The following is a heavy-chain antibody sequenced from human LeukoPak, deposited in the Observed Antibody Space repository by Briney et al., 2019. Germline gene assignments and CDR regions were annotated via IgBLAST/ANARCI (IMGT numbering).Heavy chain of an antibody. Sequence: PGASLRLSCAASGFTFSSYAMSWVRQAPGKGLEWVSSIGSSGDNTYYADSVKGRFTISRDNSKNTMYLQMNSLRAEDTAVYYCAKRTSSGWYYFDYWGQGTLVTVSS. J-gene: IGHJ4*02. CDR3: AKRTSSGWYYFDY. CDR2: IGSSGDNT. CDR1: GFTFSSYA. D-gene: IGHD6-19*01. V-gene: IGHV3-23*01.